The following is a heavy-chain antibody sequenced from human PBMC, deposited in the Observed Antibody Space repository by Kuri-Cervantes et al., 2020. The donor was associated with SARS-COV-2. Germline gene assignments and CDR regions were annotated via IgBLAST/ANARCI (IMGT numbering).Heavy chain of an antibody. D-gene: IGHD5-12*01. J-gene: IGHJ4*02. CDR1: GGSISSSNW. CDR3: ARFASDSGYDYGAAVGY. Sequence: SETLSLTCAVSGGSISSSNWWSWVRQPPGKGLEWIGEINHSGSTNYNPSLKSRVTISVDTSKNQFSLKLSSVTAADTAVYYCARFASDSGYDYGAAVGYWGQGTLVTVSS. V-gene: IGHV4-4*02. CDR2: INHSGST.